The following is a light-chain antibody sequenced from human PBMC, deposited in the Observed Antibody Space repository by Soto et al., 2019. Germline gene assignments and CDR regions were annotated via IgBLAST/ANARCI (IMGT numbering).Light chain of an antibody. J-gene: IGKJ4*01. CDR3: QQLNSYPRT. CDR2: AAS. CDR1: QGISSY. V-gene: IGKV1-9*01. Sequence: DIQLTQSPSFLSASVGDRVTITCRASQGISSYLAWHQQKPGKAPKLLIYAASTLQSGVPSRFSGSGSGTAFTLPISSLQPEDFATYYCQQLNSYPRTFGGGTKVEIK.